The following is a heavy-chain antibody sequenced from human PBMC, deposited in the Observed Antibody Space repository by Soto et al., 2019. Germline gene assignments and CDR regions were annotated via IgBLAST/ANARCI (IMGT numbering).Heavy chain of an antibody. J-gene: IGHJ3*02. CDR1: DGSISSGGYS. V-gene: IGHV4-30-2*01. CDR3: ARTPDI. Sequence: PSEPLSLTCTVSDGSISSGGYSWSWIRQPPGKGLEWIGYIYYGSTYYNPSLKSRVTISVDRSKNQFSLKLSSVTAADTAVYYCARTPDIWGQGTMVTVSS. CDR2: IYYGST.